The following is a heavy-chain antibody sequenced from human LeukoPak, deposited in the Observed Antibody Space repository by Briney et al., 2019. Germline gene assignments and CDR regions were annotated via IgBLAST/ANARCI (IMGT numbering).Heavy chain of an antibody. CDR3: AKFMSIAAAGYDAFDI. CDR2: ISGSGGST. V-gene: IGHV3-23*01. Sequence: GGSLRLSCAASGFTFSSYAMSWVRQAPGKGLEWVSAISGSGGSTYYADSVKGRFTISRDNSKNTLYLQMNSLRAEDTAVYYCAKFMSIAAAGYDAFDIWGQGTMVTVSS. CDR1: GFTFSSYA. D-gene: IGHD6-13*01. J-gene: IGHJ3*02.